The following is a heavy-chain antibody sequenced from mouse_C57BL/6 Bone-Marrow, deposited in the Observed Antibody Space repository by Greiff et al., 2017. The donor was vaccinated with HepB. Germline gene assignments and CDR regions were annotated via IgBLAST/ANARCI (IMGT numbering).Heavy chain of an antibody. CDR3: TREGYYYGSSPYWYFDV. CDR2: IYPGNSDT. Sequence: VQLQQSGTVLARPGASVKMSCKTSGYTFTSYWMHWVKQRPGQGLEWIGAIYPGNSDTSYNQKFKGKAKLTAVTSASTAYMELSSLTNEDSAVYYCTREGYYYGSSPYWYFDVWGTGTTVTVSS. V-gene: IGHV1-5*01. D-gene: IGHD1-1*01. CDR1: GYTFTSYW. J-gene: IGHJ1*03.